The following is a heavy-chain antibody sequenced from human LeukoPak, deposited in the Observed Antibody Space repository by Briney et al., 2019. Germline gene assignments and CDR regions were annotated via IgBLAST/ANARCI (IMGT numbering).Heavy chain of an antibody. Sequence: PSETLSLTRTVSGGSIRSGSYYWNWIRQPAGKGLEWIGRMYTSGTTNYNPSLKSRVTISVDTSKNQFSLKLSSVTAADTAVYYCARTASGYYLFDYWGQGTLVTVSS. V-gene: IGHV4-61*02. J-gene: IGHJ4*02. D-gene: IGHD3-22*01. CDR2: MYTSGTT. CDR1: GGSIRSGSYY. CDR3: ARTASGYYLFDY.